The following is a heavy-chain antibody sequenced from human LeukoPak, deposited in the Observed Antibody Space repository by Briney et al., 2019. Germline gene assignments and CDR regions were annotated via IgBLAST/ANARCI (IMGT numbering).Heavy chain of an antibody. D-gene: IGHD6-19*01. Sequence: GGSLRLSCAASGFTFSSYAMHWVRQAPGKGLEWVAVISYDGSNKYYADSVKGRFTISRDNSKNTLYLQMNSLRAEDTAVYYCARGGVASAWLAGQFDYWGQGTLVTVSS. J-gene: IGHJ4*02. CDR1: GFTFSSYA. CDR3: ARGGVASAWLAGQFDY. CDR2: ISYDGSNK. V-gene: IGHV3-30-3*01.